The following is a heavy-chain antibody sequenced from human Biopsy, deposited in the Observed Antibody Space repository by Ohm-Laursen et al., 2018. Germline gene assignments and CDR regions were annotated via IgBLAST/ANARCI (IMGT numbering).Heavy chain of an antibody. CDR3: ARGYCTAINCYMLRSFYFGS. V-gene: IGHV3-7*01. CDR1: GFSSKTYW. J-gene: IGHJ4*02. Sequence: SLRLSCAASGFSSKTYWMNWVRQAPGKGLEWVANIRQDGKEKFYVDSVKGRFTISRDNVKNSLYLQMNSLRAEDTGVYYCARGYCTAINCYMLRSFYFGSWGQGAPVTVSS. D-gene: IGHD2-2*02. CDR2: IRQDGKEK.